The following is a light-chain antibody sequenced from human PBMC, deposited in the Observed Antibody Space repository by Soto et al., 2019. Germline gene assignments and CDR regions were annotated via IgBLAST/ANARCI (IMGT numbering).Light chain of an antibody. J-gene: IGKJ1*01. CDR2: AAS. CDR1: QGIRTY. CDR3: QQSYSNTWT. V-gene: IGKV1-39*01. Sequence: DIQMTQSPSSLSASLGDRVTITCRASQGIRTYLNWYHQKPGKAPKLLIYAASSLQSGVPSRFSGSGSETDFTLTISSLQPEDFETYSCQQSYSNTWTFGQGTKVDIK.